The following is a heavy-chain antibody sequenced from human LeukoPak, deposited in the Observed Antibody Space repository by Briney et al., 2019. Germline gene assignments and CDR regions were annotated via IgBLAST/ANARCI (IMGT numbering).Heavy chain of an antibody. CDR2: ISYYNAKT. D-gene: IGHD1-26*01. CDR1: GYTFTTYG. J-gene: IGHJ5*02. V-gene: IGHV1-18*01. CDR3: ARDTGSNFFDP. Sequence: GCSVKVSCKASGYTFTTYGIIWVRQAPGQGLEWMGWISYYNAKTKYAQNLQGRVAMTTDTSTSTVYMELRSLTSDDTAVYYCARDTGSNFFDPWGQGTLVTVA.